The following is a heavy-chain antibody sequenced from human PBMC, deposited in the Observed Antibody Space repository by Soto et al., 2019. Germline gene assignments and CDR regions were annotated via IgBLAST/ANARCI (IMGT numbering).Heavy chain of an antibody. CDR1: GVTFSSYA. CDR2: ISGSGGST. CDR3: AKDIGRGDSGYADYFAY. J-gene: IGHJ4*02. V-gene: IGHV3-23*01. D-gene: IGHD5-12*01. Sequence: PGGSLRLSCAASGVTFSSYAMSWVRQAPGKGLEWVSAISGSGGSTYYADSVKGRFTISRDNSKNTLYLQMNSLRAEDTAVYYCAKDIGRGDSGYADYFAYWGQGTLVTVSS.